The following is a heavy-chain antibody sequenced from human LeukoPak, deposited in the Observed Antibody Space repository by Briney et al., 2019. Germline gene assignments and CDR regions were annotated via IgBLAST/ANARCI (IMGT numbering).Heavy chain of an antibody. V-gene: IGHV3-73*01. CDR3: TREPKHYYDSSGYYLDY. Sequence: PGGSLRLSCPASGFTFSGSAMHWVRQASGKGLEWVGRIRSKANSYATAYAASVKGRFTISRDDSKNTAYLQMNSLKTEDTAVYYCTREPKHYYDSSGYYLDYWGQGTLVTVSS. J-gene: IGHJ4*02. D-gene: IGHD3-22*01. CDR1: GFTFSGSA. CDR2: IRSKANSYAT.